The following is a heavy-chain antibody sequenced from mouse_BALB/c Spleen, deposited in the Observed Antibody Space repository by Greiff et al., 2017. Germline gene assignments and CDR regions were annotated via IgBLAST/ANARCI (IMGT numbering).Heavy chain of an antibody. CDR2: IYPGDGDT. D-gene: IGHD2-4*01. CDR1: GYAFSSSW. CDR3: ARDDSWFAY. Sequence: QVQLKQSGPELVKPGASVKISCKASGYAFSSSWMNWVKQRPGQGLEWIGRIYPGDGDTNYNGKFKGKATLTADKSSSTAYMQLSSLTSVDSAVYFCARDDSWFAYWGQGTLVTVSA. V-gene: IGHV1-82*01. J-gene: IGHJ3*01.